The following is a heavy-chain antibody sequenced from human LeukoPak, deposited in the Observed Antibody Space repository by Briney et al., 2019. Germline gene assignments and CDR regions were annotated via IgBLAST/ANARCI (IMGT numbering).Heavy chain of an antibody. V-gene: IGHV6-1*01. CDR2: TYYRFKWYN. CDR1: GDSVSSNSAA. Sequence: SQTLSLTCAISGDSVSSNSAAWNWIRQSPSRGLEWLGRTYYRFKWYNDYAVSVKSRITINPDTSKNQFSLQLNSVTPEDTAVYYCAREPLYDSSGYYYFDYWGQGTLVTVSS. J-gene: IGHJ4*02. D-gene: IGHD3-22*01. CDR3: AREPLYDSSGYYYFDY.